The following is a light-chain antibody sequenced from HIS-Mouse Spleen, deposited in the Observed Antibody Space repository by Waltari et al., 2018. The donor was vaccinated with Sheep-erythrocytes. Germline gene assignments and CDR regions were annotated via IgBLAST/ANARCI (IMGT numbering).Light chain of an antibody. Sequence: QSALTQPASVSGSPGQSITISCTGTSRDVGSYNLVSWYQQHPGKAPKLMIYEGSKRPSGVSNRFYGSKSGNTASLTISGLQAEDETDYYCCSYAGSGTWVFGGGTKLTVL. J-gene: IGLJ3*02. CDR2: EGS. V-gene: IGLV2-23*01. CDR3: CSYAGSGTWV. CDR1: SRDVGSYNL.